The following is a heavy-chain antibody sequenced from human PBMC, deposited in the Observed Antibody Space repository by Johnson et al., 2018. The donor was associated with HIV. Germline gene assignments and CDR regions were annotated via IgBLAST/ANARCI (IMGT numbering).Heavy chain of an antibody. CDR3: AKAQRVDCSGGSCYHDAFDI. CDR1: GFTFSSYA. V-gene: IGHV3-30-3*01. Sequence: QVQLVESGGGVVQPGRSLRLSCAASGFTFSSYAMHWVRQAPGKGLEWVAVISYDGSNKYYADSVKGRFTISRDNSKNTLYLQMNSLRAEDTALYYCAKAQRVDCSGGSCYHDAFDIWGQGTMVTVSS. CDR2: ISYDGSNK. D-gene: IGHD2-15*01. J-gene: IGHJ3*02.